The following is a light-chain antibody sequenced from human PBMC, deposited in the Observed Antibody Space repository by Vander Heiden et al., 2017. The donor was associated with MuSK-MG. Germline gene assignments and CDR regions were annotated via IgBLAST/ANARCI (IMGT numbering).Light chain of an antibody. CDR1: QGISNF. V-gene: IGKV1-27*01. CDR3: QNEDRSPWT. Sequence: DIQMTQSPSSLSASVGDRVTIACRASQGISNFLAWYQQKPGKVPELLISGAYTVQEGVPSWFSGSGSGTDFTLTISSRQPEDVATYYCQNEDRSPWTFGQGTKVEIK. J-gene: IGKJ1*01. CDR2: GAY.